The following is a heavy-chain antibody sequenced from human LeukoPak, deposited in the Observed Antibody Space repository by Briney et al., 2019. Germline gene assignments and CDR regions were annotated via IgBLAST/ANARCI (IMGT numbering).Heavy chain of an antibody. CDR2: INHSGST. J-gene: IGHJ4*02. D-gene: IGHD3-9*01. Sequence: SETLSLTCAVYGGSFSGYYWSWIRQPPGKGLEWIGEINHSGSTNYNPSLKSRVTISVDTSKNQFSLKLSSVTAADTAVYYCARGHIEILRYLDWLPKPYYFDYWGQGTLVTVSS. V-gene: IGHV4-34*01. CDR3: ARGHIEILRYLDWLPKPYYFDY. CDR1: GGSFSGYY.